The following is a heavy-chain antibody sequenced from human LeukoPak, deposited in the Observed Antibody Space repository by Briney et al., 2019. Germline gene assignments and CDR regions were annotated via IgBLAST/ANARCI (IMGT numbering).Heavy chain of an antibody. J-gene: IGHJ4*02. D-gene: IGHD6-19*01. CDR3: ARSTVTAVGLFDY. V-gene: IGHV3-53*01. CDR2: VHGDGYT. Sequence: PGWSLRLSCAVCGFTVSDSYMSWVRQVPGKGLEGVAFVHGDGYTYYADSVKGQFTISRDNSKNMIYLQMNSLRVEDTAVYYCARSTVTAVGLFDYWGQGTLVTVSS. CDR1: GFTVSDSY.